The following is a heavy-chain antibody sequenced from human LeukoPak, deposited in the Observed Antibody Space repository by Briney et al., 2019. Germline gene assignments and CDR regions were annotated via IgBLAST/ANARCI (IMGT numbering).Heavy chain of an antibody. CDR2: ISSSSSYI. CDR1: GFTFSSYS. V-gene: IGHV3-21*01. CDR3: AREPEEGSDY. J-gene: IGHJ4*02. Sequence: GGSLRLSCAASGFTFSSYSMNWVRQAPGKGLEWVSSISSSSSYIYYADSVKGRFTISRDSAKNSLYLQMNSLRAEDTAVYYCAREPEEGSDYWGQGTLATVSS.